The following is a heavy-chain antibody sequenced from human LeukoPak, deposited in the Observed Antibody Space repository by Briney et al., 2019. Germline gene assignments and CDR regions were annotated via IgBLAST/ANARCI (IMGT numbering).Heavy chain of an antibody. J-gene: IGHJ4*02. D-gene: IGHD1-26*01. CDR3: ARGSIVGATFDYFDY. CDR1: GYTFTSYG. CDR2: INPNSGGT. Sequence: GSVKVSCKASGYTFTSYGISWVRQTPGQGLEWMGWINPNSGGTNYAQKFQGRVTMTRDTSISTAYMDLSRLRSDDTAVYYCARGSIVGATFDYFDYWGQGTLVTVSS. V-gene: IGHV1-2*02.